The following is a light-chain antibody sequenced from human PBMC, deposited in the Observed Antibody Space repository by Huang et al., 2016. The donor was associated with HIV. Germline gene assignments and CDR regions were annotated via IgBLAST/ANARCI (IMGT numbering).Light chain of an antibody. J-gene: IGKJ2*01. V-gene: IGKV1-33*01. CDR1: QDINKF. CDR3: QHYDSLPYT. Sequence: DIQMTQSPSSLAASVGDRVTITCQASQDINKFLNWSQQKPGQPPKLLMYDASTLETAVPSRFSGSGSGTHFSFTISILQPEDFAIYYCQHYDSLPYTFGQGTKLEIK. CDR2: DAS.